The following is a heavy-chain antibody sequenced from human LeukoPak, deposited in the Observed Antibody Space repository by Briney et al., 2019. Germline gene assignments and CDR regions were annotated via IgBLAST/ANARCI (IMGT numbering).Heavy chain of an antibody. CDR1: GGSISGSNYY. V-gene: IGHV4-39*01. CDR3: ARRRDYHDGSGVVES. J-gene: IGHJ1*01. Sequence: SETLSLTCTVSGGSISGSNYYWGWIRQPPGKGLEWIGSIFYSGTTYYNPSLKSRVTISADTSKNQFSLKLSSVTATDTAVYYCARRRDYHDGSGVVESWGQGTLVTVSS. D-gene: IGHD3-22*01. CDR2: IFYSGTT.